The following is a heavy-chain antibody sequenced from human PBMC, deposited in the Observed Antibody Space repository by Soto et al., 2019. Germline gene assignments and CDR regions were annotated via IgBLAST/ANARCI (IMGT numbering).Heavy chain of an antibody. V-gene: IGHV4-31*03. Sequence: PSETLSLTCTVSGGSISSGGYYWSWIRQHPGKGLEWIGYIYYSGSTYYNPSLKSRVTMSVDTSKNQFSLKLSSVTAADTAVYYCAREELVGATDYWGQGTLVTVSS. CDR1: GGSISSGGYY. CDR2: IYYSGST. CDR3: AREELVGATDY. D-gene: IGHD1-26*01. J-gene: IGHJ4*02.